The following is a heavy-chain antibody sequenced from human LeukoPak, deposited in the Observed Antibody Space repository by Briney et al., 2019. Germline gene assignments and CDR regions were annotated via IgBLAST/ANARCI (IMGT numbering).Heavy chain of an antibody. D-gene: IGHD3-10*01. V-gene: IGHV4-4*07. CDR3: ARAVGSGSFQTYYYYMDV. Sequence: SETLSLTCTVSGSSISSYYWSWIRQPAGKGLEWIGRIYTSGSTNYNPSLKSRVTMSVDTSKNQFSLQLSSVTAADTTVYYCARAVGSGSFQTYYYYMDVWGKGTTVTISS. CDR1: GSSISSYY. CDR2: IYTSGST. J-gene: IGHJ6*03.